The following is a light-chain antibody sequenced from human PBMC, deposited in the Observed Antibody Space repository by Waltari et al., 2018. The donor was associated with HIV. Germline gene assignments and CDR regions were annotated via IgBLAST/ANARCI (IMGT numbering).Light chain of an antibody. Sequence: EIVLTQSPATLSLSPGERATLSCRASQSVSSYLAWYQQQPGQAPRLLIYGASSRATGIPARFSGSGSGTDFTLTISSLEPGDFGVYYCHQRSNWPITFGQGTRLEI. CDR3: HQRSNWPIT. CDR1: QSVSSY. CDR2: GAS. J-gene: IGKJ5*01. V-gene: IGKV3-11*01.